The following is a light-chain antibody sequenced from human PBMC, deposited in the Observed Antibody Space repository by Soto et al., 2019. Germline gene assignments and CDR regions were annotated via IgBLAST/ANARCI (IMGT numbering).Light chain of an antibody. V-gene: IGKV1-39*01. J-gene: IGKJ1*01. CDR2: SAS. Sequence: DIQMTQSPSSLSASVGDRVTITCRAGQSISSYLNWYQQKPGKAPNLMIXSASSLQSGVTSRFSGSGSGTDFTITISSLQPDDFATYYCQQYKTYSKMFGQGTKVDIK. CDR3: QQYKTYSKM. CDR1: QSISSY.